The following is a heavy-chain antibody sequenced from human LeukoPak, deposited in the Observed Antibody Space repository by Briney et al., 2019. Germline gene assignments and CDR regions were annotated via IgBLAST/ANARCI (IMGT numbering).Heavy chain of an antibody. CDR3: ARDNHLYSGSYYRPIGYFDH. CDR1: GYTFTSYY. V-gene: IGHV1-46*01. J-gene: IGHJ4*02. D-gene: IGHD1-26*01. Sequence: ASVKVSCKASGYTFTSYYMHWVRQAPGQGLEWMGIINPSGGSTSYAQKFQGRVTMTRDTSTSTVYMELSSLRSEDTAVYYCARDNHLYSGSYYRPIGYFDHWGQGTLVTVSS. CDR2: INPSGGST.